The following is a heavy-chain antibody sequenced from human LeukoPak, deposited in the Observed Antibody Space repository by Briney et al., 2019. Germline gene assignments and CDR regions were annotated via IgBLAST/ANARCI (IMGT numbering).Heavy chain of an antibody. CDR3: AREVMEMATITGLFDY. D-gene: IGHD5-24*01. CDR1: GGSISSGDYY. J-gene: IGHJ4*02. Sequence: PSQTLSLTCTVSGGSISSGDYYWSWIRQPPGKGLEWIGYIYYSGSTYYDPSLKSRVTISVDTSKNQFSLKLSSVTAADTAVYYCAREVMEMATITGLFDYWGQGTLVTVPS. CDR2: IYYSGST. V-gene: IGHV4-30-4*01.